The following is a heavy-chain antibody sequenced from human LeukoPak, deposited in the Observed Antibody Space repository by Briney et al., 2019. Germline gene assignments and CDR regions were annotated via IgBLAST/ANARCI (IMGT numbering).Heavy chain of an antibody. J-gene: IGHJ4*02. V-gene: IGHV3-23*01. D-gene: IGHD3-10*01. CDR3: VRDADYGSGSYRDY. CDR2: IGGSGDFT. CDR1: GFTFSTYA. Sequence: HPGGSLRLSCAASGFTFSTYAMSWVRQAPGKGLEWVSAIGGSGDFTYYAEYVRGRFTISRDNSKKTLYLQMNSLRAEDTAVYYCVRDADYGSGSYRDYWGQGTLVTVSS.